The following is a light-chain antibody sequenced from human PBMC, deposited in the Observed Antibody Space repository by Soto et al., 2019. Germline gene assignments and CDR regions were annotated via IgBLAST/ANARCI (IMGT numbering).Light chain of an antibody. CDR2: EVS. V-gene: IGLV2-8*01. CDR3: SSYAGSNNFVV. Sequence: QSALTQRPSASGSPGQSVTISCTGTSSDVGDYNYVSWYQHHPGKAPKLMIYEVSKRPSGVPDRFSGSKSGNTASLTVSGLQADDEADYYCSSYAGSNNFVVFGGGTQLTVL. J-gene: IGLJ2*01. CDR1: SSDVGDYNY.